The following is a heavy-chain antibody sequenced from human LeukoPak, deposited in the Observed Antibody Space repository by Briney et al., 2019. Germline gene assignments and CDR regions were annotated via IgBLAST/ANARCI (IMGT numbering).Heavy chain of an antibody. CDR2: IYSSGNT. Sequence: KPSDPLSLTCPVSGGSISSDIFYGGWIRQPPGKGLEWIASIYSSGNTYYNPSLKSRVTISVDTSKTQFSLKLSSVTAADTAVYYCARQEQLESLDYWGQGTLVTVSS. D-gene: IGHD6-13*01. CDR1: GGSISSDIFY. CDR3: ARQEQLESLDY. J-gene: IGHJ4*02. V-gene: IGHV4-39*01.